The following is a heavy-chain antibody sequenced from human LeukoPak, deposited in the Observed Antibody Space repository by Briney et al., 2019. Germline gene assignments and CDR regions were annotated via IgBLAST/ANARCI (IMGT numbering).Heavy chain of an antibody. V-gene: IGHV4-34*01. Sequence: PETLSLTCAVYGGSFSGYYWSWIRQPPGKGLEWIGEINHSGSTNYNPSLKSRVTISVDTSKNQFSLKLSSVTAADTAVYYCARGPYYYDSSGYSGNDYWGQGTPVTVSS. J-gene: IGHJ4*02. D-gene: IGHD3-22*01. CDR1: GGSFSGYY. CDR3: ARGPYYYDSSGYSGNDY. CDR2: INHSGST.